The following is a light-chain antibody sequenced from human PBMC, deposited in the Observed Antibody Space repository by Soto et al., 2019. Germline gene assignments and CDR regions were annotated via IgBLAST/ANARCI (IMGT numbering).Light chain of an antibody. Sequence: DMQMTQSPSTLSASVGDRVTITCRASQSISSWLAWYQQKPGKAPKLLIYKASSLESGVPSRFNAIGSGTEFTLTIGSLQPDDFATYYCQQYSTSYRAFGQGTRVEMK. CDR3: QQYSTSYRA. J-gene: IGKJ1*01. CDR2: KAS. CDR1: QSISSW. V-gene: IGKV1-5*03.